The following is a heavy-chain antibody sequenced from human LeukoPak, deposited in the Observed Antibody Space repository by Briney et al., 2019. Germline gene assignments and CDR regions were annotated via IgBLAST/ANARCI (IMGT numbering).Heavy chain of an antibody. CDR1: GFTFSNYA. J-gene: IGHJ6*02. V-gene: IGHV3-49*04. CDR2: IRSKAYRGTT. Sequence: GGSLRLSCAASGFTFSNYAMGWVRQAPGKGLEWVGFIRSKAYRGTTEYAASVKGRFTISRDDSASIAYLQMNSLKTEDTAVYYCARGPIQLWIHNAMDVWGQGTTVTVSS. CDR3: ARGPIQLWIHNAMDV. D-gene: IGHD5-18*01.